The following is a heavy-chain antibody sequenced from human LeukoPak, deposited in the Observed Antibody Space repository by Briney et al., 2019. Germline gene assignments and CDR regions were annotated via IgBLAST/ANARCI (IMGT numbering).Heavy chain of an antibody. CDR2: IIPIFGTA. CDR3: ARDSGYDGYDY. D-gene: IGHD5-12*01. Sequence: ASVKVSCKASGGTFSSYAMSWVRQAPGQGLEWMGGIIPIFGTANYAQKFQGRVTITADKSTSTAYMELSSLRSEDTAVYYCARDSGYDGYDYWGQGTLVTVSS. V-gene: IGHV1-69*06. J-gene: IGHJ4*02. CDR1: GGTFSSYA.